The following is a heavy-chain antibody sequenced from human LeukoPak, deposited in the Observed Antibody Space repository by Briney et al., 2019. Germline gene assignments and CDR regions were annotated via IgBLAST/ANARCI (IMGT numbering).Heavy chain of an antibody. Sequence: GGSLRLSCAASGFSVSSNYMSWVRQAPGKGLEWVSAIYDTGSTYYADSVKGRFTISRDNSKNTLYLQMNSLRAEDTAVYYCARDLREYYGDYVPSWWGQGTLVTVSS. CDR2: IYDTGST. V-gene: IGHV3-53*01. CDR1: GFSVSSNY. J-gene: IGHJ4*02. CDR3: ARDLREYYGDYVPSW. D-gene: IGHD4-17*01.